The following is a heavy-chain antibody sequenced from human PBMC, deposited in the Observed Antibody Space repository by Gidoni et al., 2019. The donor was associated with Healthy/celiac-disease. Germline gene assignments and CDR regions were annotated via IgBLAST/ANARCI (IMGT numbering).Heavy chain of an antibody. CDR2: ISSSSSTI. D-gene: IGHD3-22*01. J-gene: IGHJ4*02. CDR1: GFTFHSSS. CDR3: ARGAALYYYGSSGYYSPLFDY. Sequence: EVQLVESGGGLVQPGGSLRLSCAASGFTFHSSSNNWVRQAPGKGLEWVSYISSSSSTIYYADSVKGRFTISRDNAKNSLYLQMNSLRDEDTAVYYCARGAALYYYGSSGYYSPLFDYWGQGTLVTVSS. V-gene: IGHV3-48*02.